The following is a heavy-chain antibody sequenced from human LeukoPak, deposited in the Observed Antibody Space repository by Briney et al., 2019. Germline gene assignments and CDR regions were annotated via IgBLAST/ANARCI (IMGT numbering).Heavy chain of an antibody. CDR3: ARVYGAPDAFDI. V-gene: IGHV3-21*04. J-gene: IGHJ3*02. CDR2: ISNNSSYI. D-gene: IGHD1-26*01. CDR1: GFTFSNYN. Sequence: PGGSLRLSCAASGFTFSNYNMNWVRQAPGKGLEWVSSISNNSSYIYYADSVKGRFTISRDNAKNSLYLQMNSLRAEDTALYYCARVYGAPDAFDIWGQGTMVTVSS.